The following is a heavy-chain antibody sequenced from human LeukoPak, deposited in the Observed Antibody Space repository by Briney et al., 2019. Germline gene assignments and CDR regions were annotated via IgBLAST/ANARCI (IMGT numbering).Heavy chain of an antibody. Sequence: GGSLRLSCAASGFTFSDYILDWVRQAPGKGLEWVGRIEYAASVKGRFTISRDDSKNSLYLHMNSLKTEDTAVYHCSRDGGEGGNSAFDIWGQGTMVTVSS. CDR2: I. J-gene: IGHJ3*02. CDR3: SRDGGEGGNSAFDI. V-gene: IGHV3-72*01. D-gene: IGHD3-16*01. CDR1: GFTFSDYI.